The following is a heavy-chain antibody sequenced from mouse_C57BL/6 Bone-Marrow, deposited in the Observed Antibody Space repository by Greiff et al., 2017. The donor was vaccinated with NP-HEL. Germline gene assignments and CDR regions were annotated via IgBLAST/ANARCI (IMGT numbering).Heavy chain of an antibody. Sequence: VQLQQSGPGLVQPSQSLSITCTVSGFSLTSYGVHWVRQSPGKGLEWLGVIWSGGSTDYNAAFISRLSISKDNSKSQVFFKMNSLQADDTAIYYCARNLVTGTSFAYWGQGTLVTVSA. CDR1: GFSLTSYG. D-gene: IGHD4-1*01. CDR2: IWSGGST. CDR3: ARNLVTGTSFAY. V-gene: IGHV2-2*01. J-gene: IGHJ3*01.